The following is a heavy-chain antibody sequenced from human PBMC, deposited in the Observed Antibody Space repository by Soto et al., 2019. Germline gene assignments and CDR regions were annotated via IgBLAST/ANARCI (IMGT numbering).Heavy chain of an antibody. CDR3: AIGHRYYGSGTPVDY. V-gene: IGHV3-64*01. D-gene: IGHD3-10*01. CDR1: GFTFSSYV. Sequence: EVQLVESGGGLVQPGGSLRLSCAASGFTFSSYVMHWVRQAPGKGLEYVSAISSNGGSTYYANSVKGRFTISRDNSKNTLYLQMGSRRAEDMAVYYCAIGHRYYGSGTPVDYWGQGTLVTVSS. J-gene: IGHJ4*02. CDR2: ISSNGGST.